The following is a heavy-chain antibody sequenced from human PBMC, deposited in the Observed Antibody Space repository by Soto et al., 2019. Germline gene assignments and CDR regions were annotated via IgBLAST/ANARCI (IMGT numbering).Heavy chain of an antibody. V-gene: IGHV4-4*02. CDR2: IYHSGST. J-gene: IGHJ5*02. Sequence: SETLSLTCAVSGGSISSSNWWSWVRQPPGKGLEWIGEIYHSGSTNYNPSLKSRVTISVDKSKNQFSLKLSSVTAADTAVYYCARDCSGCSGFNGNWFDPCSQGTLVIVSS. CDR1: GGSISSSNW. D-gene: IGHD2-15*01. CDR3: ARDCSGCSGFNGNWFDP.